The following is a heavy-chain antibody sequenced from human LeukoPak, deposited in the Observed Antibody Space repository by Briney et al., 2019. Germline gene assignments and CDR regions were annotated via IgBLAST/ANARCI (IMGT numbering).Heavy chain of an antibody. CDR2: ISPNSGGT. Sequence: ASVKVSCKASGYTFTDYYINWVPQAPGPRREWMGWISPNSGGTKYAQKFQGRVTMTRDTSISTVYMDLSDLISDDTAVYSCARGRNIEMTTMSGGSHYWGQGTLVTVSS. CDR1: GYTFTDYY. D-gene: IGHD5-24*01. CDR3: ARGRNIEMTTMSGGSHY. J-gene: IGHJ4*02. V-gene: IGHV1-2*02.